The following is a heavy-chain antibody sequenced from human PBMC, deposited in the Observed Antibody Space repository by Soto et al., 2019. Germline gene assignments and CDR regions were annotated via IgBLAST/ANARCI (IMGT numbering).Heavy chain of an antibody. D-gene: IGHD2-15*01. Sequence: QVQLVQSGAEVKKPGASVKVSCKASGYTFTHYGITWVRQAPGQGLEWMGWINSFSGDTNYPQKLQGRLTMTTDTSTNTVYMALRNLRSDDTTVYYCARDLHSGGKYWYFDIWGRGTRVTVSS. CDR1: GYTFTHYG. CDR2: INSFSGDT. J-gene: IGHJ2*01. V-gene: IGHV1-18*01. CDR3: ARDLHSGGKYWYFDI.